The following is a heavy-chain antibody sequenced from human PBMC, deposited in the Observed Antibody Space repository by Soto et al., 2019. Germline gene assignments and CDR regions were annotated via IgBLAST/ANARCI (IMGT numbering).Heavy chain of an antibody. J-gene: IGHJ6*02. CDR2: IVVGSGNT. D-gene: IGHD3-10*01. Sequence: SVKVSCKASGFTFTSSAMQWVRQASGQRLEWIGWIVVGSGNTNYAQKFQGRVTITRDTSASTAYMELSSLRSEDTAVYYCARDFMVRFYYYYGMDVWGQGTTVTVSS. V-gene: IGHV1-58*02. CDR3: ARDFMVRFYYYYGMDV. CDR1: GFTFTSSA.